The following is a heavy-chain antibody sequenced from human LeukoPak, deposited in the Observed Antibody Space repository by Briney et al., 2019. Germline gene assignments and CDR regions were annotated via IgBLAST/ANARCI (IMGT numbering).Heavy chain of an antibody. CDR1: GGSISSYY. CDR2: IYYSGST. J-gene: IGHJ4*02. Sequence: NPSETLSLTCTVSGGSISSYYWSWIRQPPGKGLEWIGYIYYSGSTKYNPSLKSRVTISVDTSKNQFSLRLSSVTAADTAVYYCARKVGYIWGSYRNWGQGTLVTVSS. V-gene: IGHV4-59*01. CDR3: ARKVGYIWGSYRN. D-gene: IGHD3-16*02.